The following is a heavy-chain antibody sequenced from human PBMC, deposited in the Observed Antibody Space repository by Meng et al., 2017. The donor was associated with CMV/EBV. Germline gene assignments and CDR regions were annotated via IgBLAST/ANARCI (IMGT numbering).Heavy chain of an antibody. CDR1: GFTFTSSA. Sequence: SVKVSCKASGFTFTSSAVQWVRQARGQRLEWIGWVVVGSGNTNYAQKFQERVTITRDMSTSTAYMELSSLRSEDTAVYYCAADPMIVVVITTVRVFDYWGQGTLVTSPQ. CDR2: VVVGSGNT. D-gene: IGHD3-22*01. CDR3: AADPMIVVVITTVRVFDY. J-gene: IGHJ4*02. V-gene: IGHV1-58*01.